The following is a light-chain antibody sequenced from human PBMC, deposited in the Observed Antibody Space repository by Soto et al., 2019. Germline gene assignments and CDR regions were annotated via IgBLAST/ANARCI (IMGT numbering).Light chain of an antibody. CDR1: QGIRTD. V-gene: IGKV1-33*01. Sequence: DIQLTQSPSSLSASVGDRVTISCHASQGIRTDLNGYQQKPGKAPELRIYGASNLETGVPSRFSGSGSGTDFTFTISSLQPEDIATYFCQQYENVCTFGQGTRLEIK. CDR2: GAS. J-gene: IGKJ5*01. CDR3: QQYENVCT.